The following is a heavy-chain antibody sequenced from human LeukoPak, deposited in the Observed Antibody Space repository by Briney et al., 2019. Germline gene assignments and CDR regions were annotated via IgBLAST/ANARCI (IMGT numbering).Heavy chain of an antibody. V-gene: IGHV3-23*01. CDR2: ISGSAGST. J-gene: IGHJ4*02. Sequence: GGSLRLSCAASGFTFSGYAMSWVRQAPGKGLEWVSTISGSAGSTYYADSVKGRFTISRDNSKNTLCLQMNSLRAEDTAVYYCAKDRRSSSDWSAPFDYWGQGTLVTVSS. CDR3: AKDRRSSSDWSAPFDY. D-gene: IGHD6-19*01. CDR1: GFTFSGYA.